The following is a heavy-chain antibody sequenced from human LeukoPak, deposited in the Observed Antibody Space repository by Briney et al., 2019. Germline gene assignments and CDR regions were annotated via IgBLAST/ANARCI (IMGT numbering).Heavy chain of an antibody. V-gene: IGHV3-30-3*01. CDR1: GFTFSSYA. J-gene: IGHJ4*02. CDR2: ISYDGGNK. CDR3: ARDSSPLYYDSSGSPDY. D-gene: IGHD3-22*01. Sequence: GGSLRLSCAASGFTFSSYAMHWVRQAPGKGLGWVAVISYDGGNKYYADSVKGRFTISRDNSKNTLYLQMNSLRAEDTAVYYCARDSSPLYYDSSGSPDYWGQGTLVTVSS.